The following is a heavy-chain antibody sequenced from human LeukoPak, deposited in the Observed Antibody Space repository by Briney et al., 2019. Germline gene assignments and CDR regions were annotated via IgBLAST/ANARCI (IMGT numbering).Heavy chain of an antibody. Sequence: SGGSLRLSCAASGFTFSNYWMHWVRQAPGKGLVWVSRIYSDDSSTSYADSVTGRFTIFRDNAKITLYLQIISLRAEDTAVYYCARGFTMVRGAYTAFGYWGQGTLVTVSS. CDR1: GFTFSNYW. D-gene: IGHD3-10*01. J-gene: IGHJ4*02. CDR3: ARGFTMVRGAYTAFGY. V-gene: IGHV3-74*01. CDR2: IYSDDSST.